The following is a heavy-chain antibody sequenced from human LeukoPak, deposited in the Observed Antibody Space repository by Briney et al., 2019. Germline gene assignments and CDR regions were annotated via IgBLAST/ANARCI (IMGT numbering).Heavy chain of an antibody. V-gene: IGHV3-23*01. J-gene: IGHJ4*02. D-gene: IGHD5-12*01. CDR1: RFTFSSYA. CDR2: ISGSGGST. Sequence: GGSLRLSCAASRFTFSSYAMSWVRQAPGKGLEWVSSISGSGGSTYYADSVKGRFTISRDSSKNTLYLQMNSLRAEDTAVYYCARDGGYALDYWGQGTLVTVSS. CDR3: ARDGGYALDY.